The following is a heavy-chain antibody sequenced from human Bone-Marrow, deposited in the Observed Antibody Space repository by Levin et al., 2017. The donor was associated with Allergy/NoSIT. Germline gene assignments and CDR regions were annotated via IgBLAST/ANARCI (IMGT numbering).Heavy chain of an antibody. Sequence: SVKVSCKASGGTFSSYAISWVRQAPGQGLEWMGGIIPIFGTANYAQKFQGRVTITADKSTSTAYMELSSLRSEDTAVYYCARSDILTGTDGYYYGMDVWGQGTTVTVSS. V-gene: IGHV1-69*06. J-gene: IGHJ6*02. CDR2: IIPIFGTA. CDR3: ARSDILTGTDGYYYGMDV. D-gene: IGHD3-9*01. CDR1: GGTFSSYA.